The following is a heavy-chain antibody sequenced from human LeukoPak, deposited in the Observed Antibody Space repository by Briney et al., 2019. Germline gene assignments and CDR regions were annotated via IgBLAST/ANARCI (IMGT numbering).Heavy chain of an antibody. Sequence: SETLSLTCTVSGGSISSGGYYWSWIRQHPGKGLEWIGYIDYSGSTYYNPSLKSRVTISVDTSKNQFSLKLSSVTAADTAVYYCVGLVVVNSYYFDYWGQGTLVTVSS. CDR1: GGSISSGGYY. D-gene: IGHD2-21*01. CDR2: IDYSGST. CDR3: VGLVVVNSYYFDY. V-gene: IGHV4-31*08. J-gene: IGHJ4*02.